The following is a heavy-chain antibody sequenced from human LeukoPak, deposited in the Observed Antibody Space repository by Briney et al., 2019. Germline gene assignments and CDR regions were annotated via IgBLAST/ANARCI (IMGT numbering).Heavy chain of an antibody. CDR1: GYTFTSYG. V-gene: IGHV1-18*01. CDR2: ISAYNGNT. D-gene: IGHD2-2*02. CDR3: ARDPYYCSSTSCYTGLYYYYGMDV. J-gene: IGHJ6*02. Sequence: ASVTVSCKASGYTFTSYGISWVRQAPGQGLEWMGWISAYNGNTNYAQKRQGRVTMTTDTSTSTAYMEVRSLRSDDTAVYSCARDPYYCSSTSCYTGLYYYYGMDVWGQGTTVTVSS.